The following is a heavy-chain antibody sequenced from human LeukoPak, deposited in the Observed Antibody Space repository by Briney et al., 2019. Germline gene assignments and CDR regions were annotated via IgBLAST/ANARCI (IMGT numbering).Heavy chain of an antibody. Sequence: WETLSLTCTVSGGSISSYYWSWIRQPPGKGLEWIGYIYYSGSTNYNPPLKSRVTISVDTSKNQFSLKLSSATAADTAVYYCARATLKAGNDAFDIWGQGTMVTVSS. CDR1: GGSISSYY. D-gene: IGHD5-12*01. CDR3: ARATLKAGNDAFDI. J-gene: IGHJ3*02. V-gene: IGHV4-59*01. CDR2: IYYSGST.